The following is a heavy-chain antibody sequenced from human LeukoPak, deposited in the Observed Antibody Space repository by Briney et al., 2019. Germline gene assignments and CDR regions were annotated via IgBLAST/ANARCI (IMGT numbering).Heavy chain of an antibody. CDR3: ARDSYGSGSPYYGMDV. CDR1: GCTFTGYY. D-gene: IGHD3-10*01. V-gene: IGHV1-2*02. CDR2: INPNSGGT. Sequence: ASVKVSCKASGCTFTGYYMHWVRQAPGQGLEWMGWINPNSGGTNYAQKFQGRVTMTRDTSISTAYMELSRLRSDDTAVYYCARDSYGSGSPYYGMDVWGQGTTVTVSS. J-gene: IGHJ6*02.